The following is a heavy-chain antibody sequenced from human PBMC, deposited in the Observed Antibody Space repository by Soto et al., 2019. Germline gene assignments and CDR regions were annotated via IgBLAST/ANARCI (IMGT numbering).Heavy chain of an antibody. CDR2: ISSDGSNK. CDR1: GFTFSDYG. Sequence: QVQLVESGGGVVQPGRSLRLSCAASGFTFSDYGLHWVRQAPGKGLEWVALISSDGSNKYYADSVKGRFTISRDNSKNTLYLQMNSLRAEDTAVYYCARDVPDYGDYEGGNWFDPWGQGTLVTVSS. J-gene: IGHJ5*02. CDR3: ARDVPDYGDYEGGNWFDP. D-gene: IGHD4-17*01. V-gene: IGHV3-30*03.